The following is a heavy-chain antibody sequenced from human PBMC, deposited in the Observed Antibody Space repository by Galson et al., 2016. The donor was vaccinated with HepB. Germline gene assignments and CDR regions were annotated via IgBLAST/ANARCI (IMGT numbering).Heavy chain of an antibody. CDR1: GFTFSKFA. D-gene: IGHD2/OR15-2a*01. CDR2: ITSNGGST. CDR3: VMDETCDSNSCLDY. V-gene: IGHV3-64D*06. J-gene: IGHJ4*02. Sequence: SLRLSCAASGFTFSKFAMHWVRQAPGKGLEPVSMITSNGGSTYYGDSVKGRFTISRDNSKNTLYLQMNSLRPEDTALYYCVMDETCDSNSCLDYWGQGTLVTVSS.